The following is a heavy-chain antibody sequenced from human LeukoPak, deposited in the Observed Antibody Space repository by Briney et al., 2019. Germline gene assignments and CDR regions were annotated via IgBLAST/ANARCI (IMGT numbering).Heavy chain of an antibody. CDR1: EDSVSSDSAA. CDR2: TFYRSKWYN. V-gene: IGHV6-1*01. Sequence: SQTLSLTCAISEDSVSSDSAAWTWIRQSPSRGLEWLGRTFYRSKWYNEYAVSVKSRITINPDTSKNQFSLQLNSVTPEDTAVYYCARERSGFDYWGQGTLVTVSS. J-gene: IGHJ4*02. D-gene: IGHD3-3*01. CDR3: ARERSGFDY.